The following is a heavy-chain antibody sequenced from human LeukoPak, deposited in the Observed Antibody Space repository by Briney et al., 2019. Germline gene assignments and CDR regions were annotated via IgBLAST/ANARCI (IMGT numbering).Heavy chain of an antibody. CDR1: GFTFSSYD. CDR2: IRYDGSNK. Sequence: PGGSLRLSCAASGFTFSSYDIHWVRQAPGKGLEWVAFIRYDGSNKYYADSVKGRFTISRDNSKNTLYLQMNSLRVEDTAVYYCARVFTHPSGDYWGQGTLVTVSS. D-gene: IGHD1-26*01. J-gene: IGHJ4*02. CDR3: ARVFTHPSGDY. V-gene: IGHV3-30*02.